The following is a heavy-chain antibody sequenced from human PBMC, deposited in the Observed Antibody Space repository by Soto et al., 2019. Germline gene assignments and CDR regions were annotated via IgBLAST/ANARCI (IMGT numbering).Heavy chain of an antibody. J-gene: IGHJ6*02. CDR2: ISYDGSDK. V-gene: IGHV3-30*18. D-gene: IGHD5-12*01. CDR1: GFTFNNSG. Sequence: PGGSLRLSCRVSGFTFNNSGMHWVRQAPGKXLEWMAVISYDGSDKYYADSVKGRVIISRDNSKNTLNLEMNSLRAEDTAIYYCVKDRVPGAYGNYYGMDVWGQGTTVTVSS. CDR3: VKDRVPGAYGNYYGMDV.